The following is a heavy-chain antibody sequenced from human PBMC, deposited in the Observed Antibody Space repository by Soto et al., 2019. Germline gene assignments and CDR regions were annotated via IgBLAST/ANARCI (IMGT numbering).Heavy chain of an antibody. CDR1: EFTFGSYA. Sequence: PGLSLTHSCAASEFTFGSYARTWDRQVTSKGLEWVASITNSGDRTEYAFFVEGRFTISRDNSNNMLYLQMNTLRAGDTAFYYCAKETSGDWGYMDVWGRGTTVTVSS. CDR2: ITNSGDRT. J-gene: IGHJ6*03. D-gene: IGHD2-21*02. CDR3: AKETSGDWGYMDV. V-gene: IGHV3-23*01.